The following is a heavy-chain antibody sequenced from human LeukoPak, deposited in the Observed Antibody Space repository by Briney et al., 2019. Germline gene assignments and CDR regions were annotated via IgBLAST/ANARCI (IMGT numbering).Heavy chain of an antibody. CDR2: IYYSGST. CDR1: GGSISIYY. Sequence: SETLSLTCTLSGGSISIYYWSWIRQPPGKGLEWIGYIYYSGSTKYNPPLKSRVTTSGDASKHQFSLKLSSVTAADTAVYYCARLPHMATIRRLYYFDYWGQGTLVTVSS. D-gene: IGHD5-24*01. V-gene: IGHV4-59*08. J-gene: IGHJ4*02. CDR3: ARLPHMATIRRLYYFDY.